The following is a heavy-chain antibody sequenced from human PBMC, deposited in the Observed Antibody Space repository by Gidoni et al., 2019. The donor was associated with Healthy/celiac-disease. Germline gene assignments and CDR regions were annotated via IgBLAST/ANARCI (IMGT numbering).Heavy chain of an antibody. CDR2: IYYSGST. J-gene: IGHJ4*02. D-gene: IGHD3-10*01. CDR3: ARDRRNYYGSGSYSSNFDY. CDR1: GGSISSYY. V-gene: IGHV4-59*01. Sequence: QVQLQESGPGLVKPSETLSLTCTVSGGSISSYYWSWIRQPPGKGLEWIGYIYYSGSTNYNPSLKSRVTISVDTSKNQFSLKLSSVTAADTAVYYCARDRRNYYGSGSYSSNFDYWGQGTLVTVSS.